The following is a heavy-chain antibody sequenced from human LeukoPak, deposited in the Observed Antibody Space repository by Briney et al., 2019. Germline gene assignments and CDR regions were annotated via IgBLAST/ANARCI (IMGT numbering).Heavy chain of an antibody. CDR2: ISGSGGST. V-gene: IGHV3-23*01. D-gene: IGHD2-8*01. CDR3: AKTGYCTNGVCQPHDY. Sequence: GGSLRLSCAASGFTFTSYAMTWVRLAPGKGLEWVSAISGSGGSTYYADSVKGRFTISRDNSKNTLYLQMNSLRAEDTAVYYCAKTGYCTNGVCQPHDYWGQGTLVTVSS. CDR1: GFTFTSYA. J-gene: IGHJ4*02.